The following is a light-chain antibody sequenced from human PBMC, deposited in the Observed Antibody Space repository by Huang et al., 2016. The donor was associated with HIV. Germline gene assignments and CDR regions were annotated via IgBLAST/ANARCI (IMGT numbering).Light chain of an antibody. CDR3: QQYGSSPST. J-gene: IGKJ5*01. CDR2: SAS. CDR1: QSISNNY. Sequence: EIVLTQSPATLSLSPGERATLSCRASQSISNNYLAWYQQRPGQAPRLLIFSASSRATDIPDRFSGSGSGTDFTLTISRLRPEDFVVYYCQQYGSSPSTFGQGTRLEIK. V-gene: IGKV3-20*01.